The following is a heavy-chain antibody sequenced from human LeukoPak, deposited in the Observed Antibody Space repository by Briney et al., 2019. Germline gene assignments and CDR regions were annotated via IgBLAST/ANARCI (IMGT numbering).Heavy chain of an antibody. CDR2: FAPEDGER. D-gene: IGHD6-13*01. V-gene: IGHV1-24*01. CDR1: GYSLTDFS. J-gene: IGHJ4*01. Sequence: ASVKVSCKVSGYSLTDFSINWVRQAPGKGFEWMGGFAPEDGERIYAQKFQGRVTMTEDTSADTACMELSSLKSEDTAVYFCTAGVAVSRWYYFDYWGQGTLVTVSS. CDR3: TAGVAVSRWYYFDY.